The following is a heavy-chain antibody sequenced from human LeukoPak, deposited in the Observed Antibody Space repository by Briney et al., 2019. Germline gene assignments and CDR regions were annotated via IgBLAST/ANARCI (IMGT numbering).Heavy chain of an antibody. V-gene: IGHV1-2*02. D-gene: IGHD6-13*01. CDR2: INPNSGGT. CDR3: ARVYAAAAGSFDY. J-gene: IGHJ4*02. Sequence: DSGKVSCKASGYTFTGYDMHWVRQAPGQGLEWMGWINPNSGGTNYAQKFQGRVTMTRDTSISTAYMELSRLRSDDTAVYYCARVYAAAAGSFDYWGQGTLVTVSS. CDR1: GYTFTGYD.